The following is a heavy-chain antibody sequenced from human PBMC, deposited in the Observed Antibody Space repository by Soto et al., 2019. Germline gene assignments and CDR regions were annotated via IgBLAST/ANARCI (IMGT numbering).Heavy chain of an antibody. V-gene: IGHV3-48*01. CDR3: ARDPSRLDY. J-gene: IGHJ4*02. CDR2: ISSSSITI. Sequence: DVQLVESGGGSVQPGGSLRLSCAASRFTFSSYSMNWVRQAPGKGLEWVSYISSSSITIYYADSVKGRFTISRDNAKNSLYLQMSSLRAEDTAVYYCARDPSRLDYWGQGTLVTVSS. CDR1: RFTFSSYS.